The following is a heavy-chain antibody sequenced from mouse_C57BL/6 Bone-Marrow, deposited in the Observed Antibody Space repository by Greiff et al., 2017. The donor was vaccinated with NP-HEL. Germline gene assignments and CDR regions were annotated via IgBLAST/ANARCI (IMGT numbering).Heavy chain of an antibody. Sequence: EVQLQESGPGLVKPSQSLSLTCSVTGYSITSGYYWNWIRQFPGNKLEWMGYISYDGSNKYNPSLKNRISITRDTSKNQFFLKLNSVTTEDTATYYCARTYGSSRGYFDVGGTGTTVTVSS. CDR2: ISYDGSN. CDR3: ARTYGSSRGYFDV. D-gene: IGHD1-1*01. V-gene: IGHV3-6*01. CDR1: GYSITSGYY. J-gene: IGHJ1*03.